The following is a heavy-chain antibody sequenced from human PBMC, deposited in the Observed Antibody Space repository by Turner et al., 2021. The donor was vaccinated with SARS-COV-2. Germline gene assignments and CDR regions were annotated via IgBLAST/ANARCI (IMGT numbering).Heavy chain of an antibody. CDR2: IYYSGST. D-gene: IGHD6-13*01. J-gene: IGHJ6*02. Sequence: QLQLQESGPGLVKPSETLSLTCTVSGGPISSSSYYWGWIRQPPGKGLEWTGSIYYSGSTYYNPSLKSRVTISVDTSKNQFSLKLSSVTAADTAVYYCATSTVAGTELNYYGMDVWGQGTTVTVSS. V-gene: IGHV4-39*01. CDR1: GGPISSSSYY. CDR3: ATSTVAGTELNYYGMDV.